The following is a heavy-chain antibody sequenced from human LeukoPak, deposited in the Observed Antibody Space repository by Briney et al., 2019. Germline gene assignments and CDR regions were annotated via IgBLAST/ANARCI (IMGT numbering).Heavy chain of an antibody. CDR1: GYTFTSYG. Sequence: ASVKVSCKASGYTFTSYGISWVRQAPGQGLEWMGWISAYNGNTNYAQKLQGRVTMTTDTSTSTAYMELRSLRSDDTAVYYCARDRRLITIFGVTPDYWGQGTLVTVSS. CDR2: ISAYNGNT. D-gene: IGHD3-3*01. CDR3: ARDRRLITIFGVTPDY. V-gene: IGHV1-18*01. J-gene: IGHJ4*02.